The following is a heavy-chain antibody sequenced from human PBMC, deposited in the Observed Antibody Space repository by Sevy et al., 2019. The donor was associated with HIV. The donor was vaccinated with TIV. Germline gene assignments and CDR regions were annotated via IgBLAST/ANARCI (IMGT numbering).Heavy chain of an antibody. V-gene: IGHV3-30*18. D-gene: IGHD6-19*01. Sequence: GGSLRLSCVASGFTFSNYGTHWVRQAPGKGLEWVAITLYNEGGENYADSVKGRFTISRDNSKNTVYLQMYRLTTEDTGVYYCAKDTGSSGYDHYGLDVWGQGTTVTVSS. J-gene: IGHJ6*02. CDR1: GFTFSNYG. CDR3: AKDTGSSGYDHYGLDV. CDR2: TLYNEGGE.